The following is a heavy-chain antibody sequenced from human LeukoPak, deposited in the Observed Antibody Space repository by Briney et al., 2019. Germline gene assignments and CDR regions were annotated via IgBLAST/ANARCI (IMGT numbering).Heavy chain of an antibody. Sequence: PSETLSLTCTVSGGSISSYYWSWIRQPPGKGLEWIGYIYYSGSTNYNPSLKSRVTISVDTSKNQFSLKLSSVTAADTAVYYCARSGVTMVRGVIPIRYYYMDVWGKGTTVTVSS. CDR1: GGSISSYY. V-gene: IGHV4-59*01. CDR2: IYYSGST. CDR3: ARSGVTMVRGVIPIRYYYMDV. J-gene: IGHJ6*03. D-gene: IGHD3-10*01.